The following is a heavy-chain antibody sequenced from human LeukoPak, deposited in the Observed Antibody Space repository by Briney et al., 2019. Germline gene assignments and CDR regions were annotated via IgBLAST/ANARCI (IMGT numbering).Heavy chain of an antibody. CDR1: GGSFSGYY. D-gene: IGHD4-17*01. J-gene: IGHJ4*02. CDR2: INHSGST. CDR3: ARCYGDYYFDY. V-gene: IGHV4-34*01. Sequence: PSETLSLTCAVYGGSFSGYYWSWIRQPPGKGLEWIGEINHSGSTNYNPSLKSRVTISVDTSKNQFSLKLSSVTAADTAVYYCARCYGDYYFDYWGQGTLVTVSS.